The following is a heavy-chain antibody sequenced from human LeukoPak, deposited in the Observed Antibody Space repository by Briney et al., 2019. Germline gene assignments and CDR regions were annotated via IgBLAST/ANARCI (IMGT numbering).Heavy chain of an antibody. J-gene: IGHJ4*02. CDR2: IYYSGST. V-gene: IGHV4-39*01. Sequence: IPSETLSLTCTVSGGSISSSSYYWGWIRQPPGKGLEWIGSIYYSGSTYYNPSLKSRVTISVDTSKNQFSLNLSSVTAADTAVYYCARLYYDSSGYYQICYFDYCGQGTLVTVSS. D-gene: IGHD3-22*01. CDR1: GGSISSSSYY. CDR3: ARLYYDSSGYYQICYFDY.